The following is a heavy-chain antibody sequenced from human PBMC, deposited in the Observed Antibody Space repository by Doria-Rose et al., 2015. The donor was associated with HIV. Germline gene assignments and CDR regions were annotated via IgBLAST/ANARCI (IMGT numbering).Heavy chain of an antibody. CDR3: AKDGRLATTATYYHHMDV. Sequence: VQLVESGGGVVQPGRSLRLSCAASGFAFSSYAMHWVRQAPGKGLAWVAVIWYDGTNEFYADSTEGRITISRNNSKKTLYLQMNSLRPEVTAVYFCAKDGRLATTATYYHHMDVWGKGTTVAVSS. V-gene: IGHV3-33*06. CDR2: IWYDGTNE. D-gene: IGHD1-1*01. J-gene: IGHJ6*03. CDR1: GFAFSSYA.